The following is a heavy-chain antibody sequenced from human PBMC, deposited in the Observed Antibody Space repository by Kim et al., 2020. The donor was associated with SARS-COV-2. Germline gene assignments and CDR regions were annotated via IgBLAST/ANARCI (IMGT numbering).Heavy chain of an antibody. J-gene: IGHJ3*02. V-gene: IGHV4-59*01. CDR2: VHYTGSN. CDR3: ARWGETTATPAIKAFDI. D-gene: IGHD4-4*01. Sequence: SETLSLTCAVSGDSIRNFHWNWIRQSPGKGLQWIGYVHYTGSNSYNPSLKTRVTMSVDTSKNQFSLRLSSMTAADTAVYYCARWGETTATPAIKAFDIWGQGTMVTVSS. CDR1: GDSIRNFH.